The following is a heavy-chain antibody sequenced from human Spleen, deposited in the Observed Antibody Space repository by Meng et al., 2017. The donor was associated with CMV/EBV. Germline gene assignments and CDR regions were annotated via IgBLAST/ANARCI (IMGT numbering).Heavy chain of an antibody. CDR1: GGSISNYF. Sequence: SETLSLTCTVSGGSISNYFWSWIRQSPGKGLERIGNIYHSGNTYYNPSLESRVTISVDTSKNQFSLKLSSVTAADTAVYYCARDRVVSYDFWSGYPCFDYWGQGTLVTVSS. CDR2: IYHSGNT. J-gene: IGHJ4*02. CDR3: ARDRVVSYDFWSGYPCFDY. D-gene: IGHD3-3*01. V-gene: IGHV4-59*12.